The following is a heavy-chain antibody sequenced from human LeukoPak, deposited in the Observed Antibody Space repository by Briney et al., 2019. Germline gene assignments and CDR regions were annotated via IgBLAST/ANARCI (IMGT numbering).Heavy chain of an antibody. Sequence: SETLSLTCTVSGYSISSGYYWGWIRQPPGKGLEWIGSIYYSGSTYYNPSLKSRVTISVDASKNQFSLKLSSVTAADTAVYYCARHVWGWDFDWLFNFDYWGQGTLVTVSS. CDR2: IYYSGST. D-gene: IGHD3-9*01. CDR3: ARHVWGWDFDWLFNFDY. CDR1: GYSISSGYY. V-gene: IGHV4-38-2*02. J-gene: IGHJ4*02.